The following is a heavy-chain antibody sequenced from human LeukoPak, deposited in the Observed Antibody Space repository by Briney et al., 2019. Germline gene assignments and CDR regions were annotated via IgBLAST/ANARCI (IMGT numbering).Heavy chain of an antibody. J-gene: IGHJ3*02. CDR3: AKVTGSGSYLADAFDI. CDR2: ISGSGDST. D-gene: IGHD3-10*01. Sequence: PGGSLRLSCSASGFTFSSSAIHWVRQAPGKGLEWVSAISGSGDSTYHADSVRGRFTVSRDNSKNTLYLQMKSLSAEDTAVYYCAKVTGSGSYLADAFDIWGHGTVVTVSS. V-gene: IGHV3-23*01. CDR1: GFTFSSSA.